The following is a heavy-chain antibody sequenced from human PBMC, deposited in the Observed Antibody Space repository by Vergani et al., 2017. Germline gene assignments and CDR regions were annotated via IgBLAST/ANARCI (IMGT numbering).Heavy chain of an antibody. CDR3: ARLSXDTTPYLQGGYDC. D-gene: IGHD2-15*01. J-gene: IGHJ4*02. V-gene: IGHV3-23*01. Sequence: EVQLLQSGGGVIQPGGSVRLSCAASGFTFSACPMTWVRQAPGKGLEWVSAISARYPSTYYADSVKGRVTISRDNSKNMLYLQMNSLRAEDTAVYYCARLSXDTTPYLQGGYDCWGQGTLVSVSS. CDR2: ISARYPST. CDR1: GFTFSACP.